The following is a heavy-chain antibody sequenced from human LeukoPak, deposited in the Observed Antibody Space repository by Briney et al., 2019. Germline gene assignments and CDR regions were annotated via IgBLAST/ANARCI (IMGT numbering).Heavy chain of an antibody. V-gene: IGHV5-51*01. J-gene: IGHJ4*02. CDR2: IYPGDSDT. D-gene: IGHD1-26*01. CDR3: ARVHSGSSVGYFDY. Sequence: GESLKISCKGSGYSFTTFWIGWVRQMPGKGLEYMGIIYPGDSDTRYSPSFQGQVTISADKSISTAYLQWSSLKASDTAMYYCARVHSGSSVGYFDYWGQGTLVTVSS. CDR1: GYSFTTFW.